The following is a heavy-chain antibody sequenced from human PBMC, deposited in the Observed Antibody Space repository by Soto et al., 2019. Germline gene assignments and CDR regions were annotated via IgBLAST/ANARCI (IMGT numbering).Heavy chain of an antibody. CDR3: ARRAGDYGPYGMDV. Sequence: SETLSLTCSVSGGSISRGDYYWSWIRQPPGKGLQWLGYLDHSGSTFFNPSLKSRLTLSLDTSNNQFSLKLTSVTAADTAVYYCARRAGDYGPYGMDVWGQGTTVTVSS. V-gene: IGHV4-30-4*01. D-gene: IGHD3-9*01. CDR2: LDHSGST. J-gene: IGHJ6*02. CDR1: GGSISRGDYY.